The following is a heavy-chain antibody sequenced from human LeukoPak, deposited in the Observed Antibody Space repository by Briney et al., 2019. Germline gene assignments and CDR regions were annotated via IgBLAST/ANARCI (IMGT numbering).Heavy chain of an antibody. V-gene: IGHV4-34*01. CDR1: GGSFSGYY. D-gene: IGHD3-10*01. CDR3: ARLRSLLWFGELND. J-gene: IGHJ4*02. Sequence: PSETLSLTCAVYGGSFSGYYWSWIRQPPGKGLEWIGEINHSGSTYYNPSLKSRVTISVDTSKNQFSLKLSSVTAADTAVYYCARLRSLLWFGELNDWGQGTLVTVSS. CDR2: INHSGST.